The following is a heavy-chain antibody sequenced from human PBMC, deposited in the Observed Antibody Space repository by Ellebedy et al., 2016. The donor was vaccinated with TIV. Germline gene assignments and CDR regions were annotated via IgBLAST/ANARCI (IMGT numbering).Heavy chain of an antibody. V-gene: IGHV4-34*01. CDR1: GASFSHYY. J-gene: IGHJ4*02. CDR2: INHSGST. CDR3: ARGRGGSYSIPFDV. Sequence: SETLSLXCAVYGASFSHYYWSWIRLPPGKGLEWIGEINHSGSTYYNPSLKSRVSMSVDTSKNQFSLKLNSLTAADTAMYFCARGRGGSYSIPFDVWGQGALVTVSS. D-gene: IGHD1-26*01.